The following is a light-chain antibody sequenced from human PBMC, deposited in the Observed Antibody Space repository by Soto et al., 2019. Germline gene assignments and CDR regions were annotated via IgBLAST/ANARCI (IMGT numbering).Light chain of an antibody. CDR3: QQYDSYPYT. V-gene: IGKV1-5*01. J-gene: IGKJ2*01. CDR1: HNIGSW. CDR2: GAS. Sequence: DIQMTQSPSSVSASVGDRVTITCRASHNIGSWLAWYQQKPGKAPNLLIYGASSLESGVPSRFSGSGFGTEFTLTISSLQPDDFATYHCQQYDSYPYTFGRGPRWISN.